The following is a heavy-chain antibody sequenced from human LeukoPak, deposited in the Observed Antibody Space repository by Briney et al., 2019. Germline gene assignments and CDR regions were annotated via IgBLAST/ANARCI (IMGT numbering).Heavy chain of an antibody. CDR3: ARDLGYGMDV. Sequence: GGSLRLSCAASGFTFSSYEMNWVRQAPGKGLEWVSYISSSGSAIYYADSVKSRFTISRDNAKNSLYLQINSLRAEDTAVYYCARDLGYGMDVWGQGTTVTVSS. V-gene: IGHV3-48*03. CDR1: GFTFSSYE. J-gene: IGHJ6*02. CDR2: ISSSGSAI.